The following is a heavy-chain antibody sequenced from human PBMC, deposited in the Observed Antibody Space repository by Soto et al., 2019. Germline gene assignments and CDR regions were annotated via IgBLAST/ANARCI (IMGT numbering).Heavy chain of an antibody. CDR3: ARGRFVPEDYFDL. J-gene: IGHJ2*01. Sequence: QVQMVQSGAEVKKPGASVKVSCKASGYSFTSYDINWVRQATGQGLEWMGWVNPNSGNTDYAQKLKGRVTMSRDTSISTAYLELSSLRSEDTAVYYCARGRFVPEDYFDLWGRGTLVTVSS. CDR2: VNPNSGNT. V-gene: IGHV1-8*01. D-gene: IGHD2-2*01. CDR1: GYSFTSYD.